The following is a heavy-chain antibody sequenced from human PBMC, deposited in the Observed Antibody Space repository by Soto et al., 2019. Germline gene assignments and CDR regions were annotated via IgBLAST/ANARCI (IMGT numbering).Heavy chain of an antibody. CDR3: AKVVVPPSSGYYFDY. CDR2: LTDNGGGT. CDR1: GFTFSAYA. Sequence: EVQLLESGGGLVQPGGSLRLSCEASGFTFSAYAMSWVRQAPGKGLEWVSALTDNGGGTYYADSVKGRFTVARDNFNNTLDLQINSLRAEDTAIYYCAKVVVPPSSGYYFDYWGQGALVTVSS. V-gene: IGHV3-23*01. J-gene: IGHJ4*02. D-gene: IGHD3-22*01.